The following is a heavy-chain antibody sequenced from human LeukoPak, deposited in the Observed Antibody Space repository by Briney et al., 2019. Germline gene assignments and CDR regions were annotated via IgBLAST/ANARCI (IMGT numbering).Heavy chain of an antibody. Sequence: SETLSLTCTVSGGSISSYYWSWIRQPPGKGLEWIGYIYYSGSTNYNPSLKSRVTISVDKSKNQFSLKLSSVTAADTAVYYCARAADYYDSSGYFPRRSWLKTAEYFQHWGQGTLVTVSS. V-gene: IGHV4-59*12. CDR3: ARAADYYDSSGYFPRRSWLKTAEYFQH. D-gene: IGHD3-22*01. CDR2: IYYSGST. J-gene: IGHJ1*01. CDR1: GGSISSYY.